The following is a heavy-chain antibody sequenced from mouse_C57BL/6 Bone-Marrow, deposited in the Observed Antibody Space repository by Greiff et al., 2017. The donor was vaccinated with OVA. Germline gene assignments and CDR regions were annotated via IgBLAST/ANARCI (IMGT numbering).Heavy chain of an antibody. CDR3: ASSPTVCYFDY. D-gene: IGHD1-1*01. Sequence: QVQLQQPGAELVMPGASVKLSCKASGYTFTSYWMHWVKQRPGQGLEWIGEIDPSDSYTNYNQKFKGKSTLTVDKSSSTAYMQLSSLTSEDSAVYYCASSPTVCYFDYWGQGTTLTVSS. J-gene: IGHJ2*01. V-gene: IGHV1-69*01. CDR2: IDPSDSYT. CDR1: GYTFTSYW.